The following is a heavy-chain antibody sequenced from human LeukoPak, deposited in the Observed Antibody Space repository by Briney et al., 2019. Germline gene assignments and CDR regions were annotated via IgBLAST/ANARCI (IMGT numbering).Heavy chain of an antibody. CDR3: ARNRMATKDYFDY. D-gene: IGHD5-24*01. V-gene: IGHV3-21*01. Sequence: GGSLRLSCAASGFTFSSYSMNWVRQAPGKGLEWVSSISSSSSYIYYADSVKGRFTISRDNAKNSLYLQMNSLRAEDTAVYYCARNRMATKDYFDYWGQGTLVTVSS. J-gene: IGHJ4*02. CDR2: ISSSSSYI. CDR1: GFTFSSYS.